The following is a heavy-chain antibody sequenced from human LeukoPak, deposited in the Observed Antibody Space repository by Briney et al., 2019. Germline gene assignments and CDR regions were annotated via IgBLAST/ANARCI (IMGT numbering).Heavy chain of an antibody. CDR3: ATRSTFDY. J-gene: IGHJ4*02. Sequence: PSETLSLTCTVSGGSISSSSYYWGWIRQPPGKGLEWIGSIYYSGSTYYNPSLKSRVTISVDTSKNQFSLKLSSVTAADTAVYYCATRSTFDYWGQGTLVTVSS. CDR1: GGSISSSSYY. V-gene: IGHV4-39*01. CDR2: IYYSGST.